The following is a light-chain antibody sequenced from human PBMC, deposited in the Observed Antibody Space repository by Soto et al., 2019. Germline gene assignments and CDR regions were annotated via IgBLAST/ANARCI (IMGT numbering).Light chain of an antibody. J-gene: IGKJ5*01. CDR3: HKFNTVPAS. V-gene: IGKV1-27*01. Sequence: DIQMTQSPPSLSASVGAIVTITCRASQGIGNSLAWYQQKPGTGPKLLIYSASNLQSGVPSRFSCSAPGTHYTLTISSPQPEDVPAYCCHKFNTVPASFRQGTRLDIK. CDR2: SAS. CDR1: QGIGNS.